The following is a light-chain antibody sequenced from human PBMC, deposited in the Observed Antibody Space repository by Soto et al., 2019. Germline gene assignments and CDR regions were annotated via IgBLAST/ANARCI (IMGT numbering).Light chain of an antibody. CDR3: QQRSNCPLLT. CDR2: DAS. CDR1: QSVSSY. Sequence: EIVLTQSPATLSLSPGERATLSCRARQSVSSYLAWYQQNPGQAPRLLISDASIRATGIPARFSGSGSGTDFTLTISSLEPEDFAVYYCQQRSNCPLLTVGGGTKVEIK. V-gene: IGKV3-11*01. J-gene: IGKJ4*01.